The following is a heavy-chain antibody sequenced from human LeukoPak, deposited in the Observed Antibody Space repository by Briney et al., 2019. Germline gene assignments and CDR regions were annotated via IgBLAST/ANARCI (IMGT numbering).Heavy chain of an antibody. D-gene: IGHD2/OR15-2a*01. CDR1: GGSFSGHY. J-gene: IGHJ3*02. CDR3: ARFRQTVIVLPVTTGALDM. Sequence: ASETLSLTCAVYGGSFSGHYWSWIRQPPGKGLEWIGEINHGGGTNYNPSLKSRVTVSVDTSKNQFSLKLTSVTAADTAVYYCARFRQTVIVLPVTTGALDMWGQGTMVTVSS. CDR2: INHGGGT. V-gene: IGHV4-34*01.